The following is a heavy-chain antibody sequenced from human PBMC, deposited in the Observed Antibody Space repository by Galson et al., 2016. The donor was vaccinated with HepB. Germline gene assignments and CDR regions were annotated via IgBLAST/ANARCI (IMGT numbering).Heavy chain of an antibody. V-gene: IGHV3-21*01. CDR1: GFTFSAYN. J-gene: IGHJ4*02. CDR2: ISLSSDYI. D-gene: IGHD3-10*01. Sequence: SLRLSCAASGFTFSAYNMIWVRQAPGKGLEWVSSISLSSDYIYYADSLKGRFTISRDNAKNSLYLQMNSLRAEDTAVYFCARVSSGARGFDYWGQGTLVTVSS. CDR3: ARVSSGARGFDY.